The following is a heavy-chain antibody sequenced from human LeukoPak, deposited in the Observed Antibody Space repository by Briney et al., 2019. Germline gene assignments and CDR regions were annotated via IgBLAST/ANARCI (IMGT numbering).Heavy chain of an antibody. J-gene: IGHJ4*02. CDR2: ISRSGGST. CDR1: GSSFSSYA. CDR3: AKVGTYDILAGYSHPFDY. Sequence: GESLKISCAASGSSFSSYAMSWVRQPPGKGLEWVSAISRSGGSTYYTDSVKGRFTISRDNSKNTLSLQMNSLRADDTAVYYCAKVGTYDILAGYSHPFDYWGQGTLVTVSS. D-gene: IGHD3-9*01. V-gene: IGHV3-23*01.